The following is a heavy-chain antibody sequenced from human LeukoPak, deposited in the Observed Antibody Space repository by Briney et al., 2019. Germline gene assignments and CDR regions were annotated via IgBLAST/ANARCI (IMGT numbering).Heavy chain of an antibody. D-gene: IGHD3-22*01. J-gene: IGHJ4*02. V-gene: IGHV3-21*01. CDR1: GFTFSSYS. Sequence: GSLRLSCAASGFTFSSYSMNWVRQAPGKGLEWVSSISSSSYTYYADSVKGRFTISRDNAKNSLYLQMNSLRAEDTAVYYCARVIGGYYYDSSGYFDYWGQGTLVTVSS. CDR3: ARVIGGYYYDSSGYFDY. CDR2: ISSSSYT.